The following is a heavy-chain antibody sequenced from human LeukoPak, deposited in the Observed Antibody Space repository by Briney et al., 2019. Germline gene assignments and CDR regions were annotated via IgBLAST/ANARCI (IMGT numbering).Heavy chain of an antibody. V-gene: IGHV1-2*02. CDR3: ARAKDGYNPTIDY. CDR2: INPNSGGT. J-gene: IGHJ4*02. CDR1: GYTFTSYG. D-gene: IGHD5-12*01. Sequence: ASVKVSCKASGYTFTSYGISWVRQAPGQGLEWMGWINPNSGGTNYAQKFQGRVTMTRDTSISTAYMELSRLRSDDTAVYYCARAKDGYNPTIDYWGQGTLVTVSS.